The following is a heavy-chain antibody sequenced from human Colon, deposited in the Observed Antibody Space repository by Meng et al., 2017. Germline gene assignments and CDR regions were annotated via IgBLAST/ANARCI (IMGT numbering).Heavy chain of an antibody. D-gene: IGHD2-2*01. J-gene: IGHJ5*02. Sequence: KVSCKASGGTFSSYAISWVRQAPGQGLEWMGGIIPIFGTANYAQKFQGRVTITADESTSTAYMELSSLRSEDTAVYYCARVGYCSSTSCTYKIHNWFDPWGQGTLVTVSS. CDR3: ARVGYCSSTSCTYKIHNWFDP. CDR1: GGTFSSYA. V-gene: IGHV1-69*01. CDR2: IIPIFGTA.